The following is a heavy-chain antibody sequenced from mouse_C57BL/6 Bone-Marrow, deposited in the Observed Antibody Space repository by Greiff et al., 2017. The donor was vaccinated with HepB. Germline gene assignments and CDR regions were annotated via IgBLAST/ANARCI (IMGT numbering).Heavy chain of an antibody. J-gene: IGHJ3*01. Sequence: VQLQQSGPELVKPGASVKISCKASGYTFTDYYMNWVKQSPGKSLEWIGDINPNNGGTSYNQKFKGKATLTVDKSSSTAYMELRSLTSEDSAVYYCARFAYWGQGTLVTVSA. CDR3: ARFAY. CDR2: INPNNGGT. CDR1: GYTFTDYY. V-gene: IGHV1-26*01.